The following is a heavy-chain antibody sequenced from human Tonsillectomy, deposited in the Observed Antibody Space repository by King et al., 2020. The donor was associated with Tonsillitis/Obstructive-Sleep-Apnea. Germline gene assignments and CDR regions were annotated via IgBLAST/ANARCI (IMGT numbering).Heavy chain of an antibody. D-gene: IGHD2-2*02. CDR3: ARDRGGVGDIVVVPAAIQFDY. Sequence: VQLVESGGGLVQPGGSLRLSCAASGFTFSSYSMNWVRQAPGKGLEWVSYISSSSSTIYYADSVKGRFTISRDNAKNSLYLQMNSLRDEDTAVYYCARDRGGVGDIVVVPAAIQFDYWGQGTLVTVSS. V-gene: IGHV3-48*02. CDR1: GFTFSSYS. J-gene: IGHJ4*02. CDR2: ISSSSSTI.